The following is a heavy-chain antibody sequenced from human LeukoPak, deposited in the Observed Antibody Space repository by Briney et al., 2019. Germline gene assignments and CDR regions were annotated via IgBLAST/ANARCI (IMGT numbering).Heavy chain of an antibody. D-gene: IGHD1-14*01. CDR2: VYSGGST. V-gene: IGHV3-53*01. J-gene: IGHJ4*02. CDR3: ARNNLGDGAFVDY. Sequence: PGGSLRLSCAASGFTVSSNYMSWVRQAPGKGLGWVSVVYSGGSTYYADSVKGRFTISRDNSKNTLYLQMNSLRAEDTAVYYCARNNLGDGAFVDYWGQGTLVTVSS. CDR1: GFTVSSNY.